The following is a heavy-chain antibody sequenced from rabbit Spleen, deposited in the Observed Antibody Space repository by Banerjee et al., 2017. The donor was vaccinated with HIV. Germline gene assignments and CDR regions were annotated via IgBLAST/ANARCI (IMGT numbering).Heavy chain of an antibody. CDR2: IDTGSSGYT. CDR1: GFSFSSSVY. Sequence: QSLEESGGDLVKPGASLTLTCTASGFSFSSSVYMCWVRQAPGKGLEWIACIDTGSSGYTYYASWATGRFTCSKTSSTTVTLQMTSLTAADTATYFCARDTSSSFSSYGMDLWGQGTLVTVS. CDR3: ARDTSSSFSSYGMDL. D-gene: IGHD1-1*01. V-gene: IGHV1S40*01. J-gene: IGHJ6*01.